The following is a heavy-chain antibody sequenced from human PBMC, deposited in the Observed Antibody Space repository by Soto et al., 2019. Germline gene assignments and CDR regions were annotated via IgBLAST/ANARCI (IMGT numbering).Heavy chain of an antibody. CDR2: IIPIFGTA. CDR3: ARGRSGPYYDFWSGSEPFDY. CDR1: GGTFSIYA. V-gene: IGHV1-69*06. D-gene: IGHD3-3*01. J-gene: IGHJ4*02. Sequence: SVKVSCKASGGTFSIYAISWVLQSPVQWLEWMGGIIPIFGTANYAQKFQGRVTITADKSTSTAYMELSSLRSEDTAVYYCARGRSGPYYDFWSGSEPFDYWGQGTLVTVSS.